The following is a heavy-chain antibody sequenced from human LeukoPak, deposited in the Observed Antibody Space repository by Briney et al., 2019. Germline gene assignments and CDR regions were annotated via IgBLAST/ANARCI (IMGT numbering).Heavy chain of an antibody. CDR3: ARGWHYYDSSGYYYPFDY. CDR2: ISAYNGNT. D-gene: IGHD3-22*01. CDR1: GYTFTSYG. Sequence: GASVKVSCKASGYTFTSYGISWVRQAPGQGLEWMGWISAYNGNTNYAQKLQGRATMTTDTSTSTAYMELRSLRSDDTAVYYCARGWHYYDSSGYYYPFDYWGQGTLVTVSS. J-gene: IGHJ4*02. V-gene: IGHV1-18*01.